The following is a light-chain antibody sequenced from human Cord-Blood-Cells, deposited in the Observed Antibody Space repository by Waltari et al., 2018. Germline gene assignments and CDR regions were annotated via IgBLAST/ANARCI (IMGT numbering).Light chain of an antibody. CDR3: SSYAGSNVA. V-gene: IGLV2-8*01. Sequence: QSALTQPPSASGSPGQSVTIPCTGTSSDVGGYNYVSWYQQHPGKAPKLMIYEVSKRPSGVPDRFSGSKSGNTASLTVSGLQAEDEADYYCSSYAGSNVAFGTGTKVTVL. CDR2: EVS. CDR1: SSDVGGYNY. J-gene: IGLJ1*01.